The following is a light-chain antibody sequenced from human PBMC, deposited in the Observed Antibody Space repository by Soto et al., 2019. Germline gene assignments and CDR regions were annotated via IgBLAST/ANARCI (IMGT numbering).Light chain of an antibody. J-gene: IGKJ4*01. Sequence: EIVMTQSPVTLSVSPGDRATLSCRASQSVNSNLAWYQQKPGQTPKLLIYVASTRATGIPARFSGGGSGTEFALSISGLQSEDFAVYSCQQYNVWPLTFGGGTKVEFK. CDR2: VAS. CDR1: QSVNSN. CDR3: QQYNVWPLT. V-gene: IGKV3-15*01.